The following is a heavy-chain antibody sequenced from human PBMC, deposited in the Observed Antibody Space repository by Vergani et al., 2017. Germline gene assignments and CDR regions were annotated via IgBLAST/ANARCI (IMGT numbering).Heavy chain of an antibody. V-gene: IGHV4-39*01. J-gene: IGHJ6*02. CDR1: GASIRSSNYY. CDR3: ARGAIPGYSSGLSGYYGMDV. Sequence: QLQLQESGPGLVKPSATLSLTCSVSGASIRSSNYYWGWIRQPPGKGLEWIASIYYSGSTYYNPSLKSRVTISVDTSQNQFSLKLSSVTAADTAVYYCARGAIPGYSSGLSGYYGMDVWGQGTTVTVSS. CDR2: IYYSGST. D-gene: IGHD6-19*01.